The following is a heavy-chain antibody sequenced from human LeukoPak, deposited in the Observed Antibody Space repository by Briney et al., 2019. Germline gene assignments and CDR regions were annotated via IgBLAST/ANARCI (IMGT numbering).Heavy chain of an antibody. Sequence: PGGSLRLSCAASGFTFSSYGIHWVRQAPGKGLEWVAAIAYDGSNKYYADSVKGRFTISRDNSKNTLYLQMNSLRAEDTAVYYCAKEGPPYYDILTGYYSGYFDYWGQGTLVTVSS. D-gene: IGHD3-9*01. CDR3: AKEGPPYYDILTGYYSGYFDY. J-gene: IGHJ4*02. V-gene: IGHV3-30*18. CDR2: IAYDGSNK. CDR1: GFTFSSYG.